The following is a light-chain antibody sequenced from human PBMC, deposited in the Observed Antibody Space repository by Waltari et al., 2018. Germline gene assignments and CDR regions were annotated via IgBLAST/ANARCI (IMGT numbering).Light chain of an antibody. Sequence: QSALTQPPSASGTPGQRVTISCSGTSSNIGSNYVYWYLHLPGPAPKLLIYNNNQWASGVTDRFSGSKSGTSASLAISGLRSEDEADYYCASWDDSLSVVVFGGGTKLTVV. CDR2: NNN. V-gene: IGLV1-47*01. J-gene: IGLJ2*01. CDR1: SSNIGSNY. CDR3: ASWDDSLSVVV.